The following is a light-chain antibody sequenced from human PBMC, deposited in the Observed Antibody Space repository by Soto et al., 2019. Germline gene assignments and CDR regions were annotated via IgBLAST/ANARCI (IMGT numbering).Light chain of an antibody. Sequence: DIQMTQSPSTLSAFVGDSVAITCRASQTISNFLAWYQQKPGKAPKLLFYRASNLEGGVPSRFSGGGSGTEFTLTINSLQHDDSATYYCQQYKSYPWTFGQGTKVDIK. CDR3: QQYKSYPWT. CDR2: RAS. J-gene: IGKJ1*01. CDR1: QTISNF. V-gene: IGKV1-5*03.